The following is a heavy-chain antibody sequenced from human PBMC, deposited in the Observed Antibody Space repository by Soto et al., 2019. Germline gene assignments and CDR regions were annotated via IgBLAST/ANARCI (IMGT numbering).Heavy chain of an antibody. CDR2: ISAHNGNT. Sequence: QVHLVQSGAEVKKPGASVKVSCKGSGYGFTTYGITWVRPAPGQGLEWMAWISAHNGNTNYAPKLQGRVTVTRATSTSTAYMERRSLGYDDTAVYYCARGGYGDYWGEGALVTVSS. V-gene: IGHV1-18*01. J-gene: IGHJ4*02. CDR1: GYGFTTYG. D-gene: IGHD1-1*01. CDR3: ARGGYGDY.